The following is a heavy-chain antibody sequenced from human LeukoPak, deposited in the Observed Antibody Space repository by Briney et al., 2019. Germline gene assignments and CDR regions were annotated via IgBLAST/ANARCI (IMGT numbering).Heavy chain of an antibody. CDR1: GYTFTGYY. CDR2: INPNSGGT. CDR3: ARVVYSSGPFDY. J-gene: IGHJ4*02. Sequence: ASVKVSCKASGYTFTGYYMHWVRQAPGQGLEWMGWINPNSGGTNYAQKFQGRVTMTRDTSISTAYVELSRLGSDDTAVYYCARVVYSSGPFDYWGQGTLVTVSS. D-gene: IGHD6-19*01. V-gene: IGHV1-2*02.